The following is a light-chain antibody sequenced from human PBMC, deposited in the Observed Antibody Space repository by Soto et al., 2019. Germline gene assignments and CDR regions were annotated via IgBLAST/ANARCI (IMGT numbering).Light chain of an antibody. V-gene: IGKV1-39*01. J-gene: IGKJ4*01. CDR1: QSISSY. CDR3: LQSYRTPLT. CDR2: AAS. Sequence: DIQMTQSPSSLSASLGDRVSIXLRASQSISSYLNWYQQKPGKAPKLLIYAASSLQSGVPSRFSGSGSGTDFTLTISSLQPEDFATYYCLQSYRTPLTFGGGTKV.